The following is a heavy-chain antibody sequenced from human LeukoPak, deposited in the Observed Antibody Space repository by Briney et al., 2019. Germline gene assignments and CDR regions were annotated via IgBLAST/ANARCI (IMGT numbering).Heavy chain of an antibody. CDR1: GFTFSDYY. CDR3: AKDRFCSAGNCYSRPTVTTRFDY. J-gene: IGHJ4*02. Sequence: GGSLRLSCAASGFTFSDYYMSWIRQAPGKGLEWVSYISSRGSTIYYADSVKGRFTISRDNSKNTLFLQMNSLRAEDTAVYYCAKDRFCSAGNCYSRPTVTTRFDYWGQGTLVTVSS. CDR2: ISSRGSTI. V-gene: IGHV3-11*01. D-gene: IGHD2-15*01.